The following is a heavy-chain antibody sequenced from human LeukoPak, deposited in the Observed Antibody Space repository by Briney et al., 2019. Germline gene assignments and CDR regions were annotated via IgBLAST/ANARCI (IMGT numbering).Heavy chain of an antibody. J-gene: IGHJ3*02. CDR1: GFTFDDYA. V-gene: IGHV3-9*03. D-gene: IGHD3-16*01. CDR3: AKSGGGRVWAVPPVAFDI. Sequence: GRSLRLSCAASGFTFDDYAMHWVRQAPGKGLEGVSGISWNSGSIGYADSVKGRFTISRDNAKNSLYLQMNSLRAEDMALYYCAKSGGGRVWAVPPVAFDIWGQGTMVTVSS. CDR2: ISWNSGSI.